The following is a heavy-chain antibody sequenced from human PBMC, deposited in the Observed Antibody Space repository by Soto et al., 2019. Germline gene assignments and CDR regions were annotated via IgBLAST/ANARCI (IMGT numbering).Heavy chain of an antibody. J-gene: IGHJ6*03. CDR1: GFTFSNYW. V-gene: IGHV3-7*01. CDR2: IKQDGGEK. CDR3: ARDAGRNHLAPKRGPGQPYYYYYYMDV. D-gene: IGHD1-1*01. Sequence: EVQLLESGGGLVQPGGSLRLSCAASGFTFSNYWMSWVRQAPGKGLEWVANIKQDGGEKYYVDSVKGRFTISRDNAKNSLNHQMNSLRDADTAEYYCARDAGRNHLAPKRGPGQPYYYYYYMDVWGKGTTVTVSS.